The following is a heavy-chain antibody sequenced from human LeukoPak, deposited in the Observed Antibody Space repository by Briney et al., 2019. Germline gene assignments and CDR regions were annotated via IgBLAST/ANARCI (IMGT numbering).Heavy chain of an antibody. CDR1: GFTFSSYG. CDR2: ISYDGSNK. J-gene: IGHJ4*02. CDR3: AKDRAAAGMGYFDY. Sequence: GRSLRLSCAASGFTFSSYGMHWVRQAPGKGLEWEAVISYDGSNKYYADSVKGRFTISRDNSKNTLYLQMNSLRAEDTAVYYCAKDRAAAGMGYFDYWGQGTLVTVSS. D-gene: IGHD6-13*01. V-gene: IGHV3-30*18.